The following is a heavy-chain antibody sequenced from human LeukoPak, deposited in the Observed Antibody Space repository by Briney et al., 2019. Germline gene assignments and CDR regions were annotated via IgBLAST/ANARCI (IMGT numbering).Heavy chain of an antibody. CDR1: GFISGNYY. V-gene: IGHV3-23*01. CDR2: INGTGSTT. J-gene: IGHJ6*02. CDR3: CDGMDV. Sequence: PGGSLRLSCEASGFISGNYYMSWVRQAPGKGLEWVAAINGTGSTTYHADSVKGRFTISRDNSKNTLYLQMNSLRSEDTATYYCCDGMDVWGQGTTVAVSS.